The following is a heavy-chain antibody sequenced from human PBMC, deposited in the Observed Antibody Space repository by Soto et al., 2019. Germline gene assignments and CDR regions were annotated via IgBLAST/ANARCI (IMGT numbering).Heavy chain of an antibody. D-gene: IGHD4-17*01. V-gene: IGHV3-33*01. CDR3: ARDDDYGDNGLDY. CDR1: GFSFSSYG. J-gene: IGHJ4*02. Sequence: ESGGGVVQPGRSLRLSCAASGFSFSSYGMPWVRQAPGKGLEWVEVILDDGSDKDYTDAVKGRFTISRDNSKNTLYLEMNSLRAEDTAVYYCARDDDYGDNGLDYWGQGTLVTVSS. CDR2: ILDDGSDK.